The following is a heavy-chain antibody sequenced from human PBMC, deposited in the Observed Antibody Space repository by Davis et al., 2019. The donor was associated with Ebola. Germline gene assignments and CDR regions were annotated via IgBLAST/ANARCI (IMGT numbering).Heavy chain of an antibody. D-gene: IGHD6-19*01. CDR1: GGSISSSSYY. Sequence: PSETLSLTCTVSGGSISSSSYYWGWIRQPPGKGLEWIGSIYYSGSTYYNPSLKSRVTISVDTSKNQFSLRLSSVTAADTALYYCARSKQWRNWFDPWGQGTLVTVSS. CDR2: IYYSGST. J-gene: IGHJ5*02. V-gene: IGHV4-39*01. CDR3: ARSKQWRNWFDP.